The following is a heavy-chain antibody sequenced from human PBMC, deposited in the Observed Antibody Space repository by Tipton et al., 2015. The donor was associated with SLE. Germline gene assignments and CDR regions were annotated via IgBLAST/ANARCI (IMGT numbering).Heavy chain of an antibody. J-gene: IGHJ4*02. Sequence: SLRLSCAASGFTFDDYAMHWVRQAPGKGLEWVSGISWNSEKIAYADSVKGRFTISRDNAKNSLFLQMNSLRAEDTAFYYCAKGIRFLELFRFDSWGQGPLVTVSS. CDR2: ISWNSEKI. CDR3: AKGIRFLELFRFDS. D-gene: IGHD3-3*01. V-gene: IGHV3-9*01. CDR1: GFTFDDYA.